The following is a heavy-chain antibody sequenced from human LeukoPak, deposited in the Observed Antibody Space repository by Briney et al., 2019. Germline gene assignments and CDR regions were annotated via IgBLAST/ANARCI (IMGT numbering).Heavy chain of an antibody. Sequence: SSETLSLXCAVSGYSISSGYYWGWIRQPPGKGLEWIGSIYHSGSTYYNPSLKSRVTISVDTSKNQFSLKLSSVTAADTAVYYCARLDYGGNGYDYWGQGTLVTVSS. V-gene: IGHV4-38-2*01. D-gene: IGHD4-23*01. CDR2: IYHSGST. CDR1: GYSISSGYY. J-gene: IGHJ4*02. CDR3: ARLDYGGNGYDY.